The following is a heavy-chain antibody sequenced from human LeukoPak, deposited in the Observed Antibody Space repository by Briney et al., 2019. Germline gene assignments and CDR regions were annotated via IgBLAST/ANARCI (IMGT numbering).Heavy chain of an antibody. CDR3: AAVYSGSYYGDY. Sequence: KVFCKASGFTFTSSAVQWVRQARRQRLEGIGWIVDGGGHTNYAQKFLERLTITRDMSTSTAYMEPSSRRYEYAAVYYCAAVYSGSYYGDYWGQGTLVTVSS. D-gene: IGHD1-26*01. CDR1: GFTFTSSA. J-gene: IGHJ4*02. V-gene: IGHV1-58*01. CDR2: IVDGGGHT.